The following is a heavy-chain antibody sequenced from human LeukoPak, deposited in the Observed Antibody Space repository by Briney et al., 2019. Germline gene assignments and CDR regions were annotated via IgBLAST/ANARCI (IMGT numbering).Heavy chain of an antibody. CDR1: GFTFSSYA. CDR3: ARELFGSGSCPDY. Sequence: GTSLGLSCTAPGFTFSSYAIHWIRQAPGKGLEWVALVWHDGSNRYYSEAVKGRFTISRDNSKNTVYLQINSLRAEDTAVYYCARELFGSGSCPDYWGQGTRVTVSS. D-gene: IGHD3-10*01. J-gene: IGHJ4*02. V-gene: IGHV3-33*01. CDR2: VWHDGSNR.